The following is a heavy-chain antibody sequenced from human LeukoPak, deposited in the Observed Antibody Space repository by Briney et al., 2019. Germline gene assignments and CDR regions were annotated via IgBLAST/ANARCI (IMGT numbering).Heavy chain of an antibody. D-gene: IGHD5/OR15-5a*01. CDR3: ARPGVSSVVGYYFDN. CDR2: ISSSSTTI. Sequence: GSPRLSRAASGFNLSNHSMDLVRPAPGEGLEWVSYISSSSTTIYYADSVKGRFTISRDNSKNTLYLQMNSLKTEDTAVYYCARPGVSSVVGYYFDNWGQGTLVTVSA. V-gene: IGHV3-48*04. CDR1: GFNLSNHS. J-gene: IGHJ4*02.